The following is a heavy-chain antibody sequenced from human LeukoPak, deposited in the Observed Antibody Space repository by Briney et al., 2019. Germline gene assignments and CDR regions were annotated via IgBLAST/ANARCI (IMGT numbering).Heavy chain of an antibody. CDR3: ARVRYCTSNTCFYDFDY. CDR1: GYSISTGYY. CDR2: IRHSGNT. Sequence: SETLSLTCTVSGYSISTGYYCGWIRPPPGQRLEWIGGIRHSGNTYYNPSLKSRVTMSVDTSKNQFSLKLSSVTAADTAIYYCARVRYCTSNTCFYDFDYWGQGTLVTVSS. J-gene: IGHJ4*02. V-gene: IGHV4-38-2*02. D-gene: IGHD2-2*01.